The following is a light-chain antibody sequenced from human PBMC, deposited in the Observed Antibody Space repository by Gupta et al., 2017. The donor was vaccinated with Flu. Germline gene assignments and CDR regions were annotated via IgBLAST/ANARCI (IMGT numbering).Light chain of an antibody. CDR2: GAS. Sequence: PATLSVSPGERATLSCRASQSVSSNVGWYQQKPGQVPRLLIYGASTRATGVPARVSGSGSGTDFTLTITSLQSEEFAVDYCQQYKDWPRTFGQGTKVEI. J-gene: IGKJ1*01. V-gene: IGKV3-15*01. CDR1: QSVSSN. CDR3: QQYKDWPRT.